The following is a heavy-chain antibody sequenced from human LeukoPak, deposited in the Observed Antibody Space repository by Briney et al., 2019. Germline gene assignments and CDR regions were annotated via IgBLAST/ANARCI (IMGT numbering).Heavy chain of an antibody. CDR1: RGSISSGGYS. CDR2: IYHSGST. J-gene: IGHJ4*02. Sequence: SETLSLTCAVSRGSISSGGYSWSWIRQPPGKGLEWIGYIYHSGSTYYNPSLKSRVTISVDRSKNQFSLKLSSVTAADTAVYYCARDQGHFDYWGQGTLVTVSS. CDR3: ARDQGHFDY. V-gene: IGHV4-30-2*01.